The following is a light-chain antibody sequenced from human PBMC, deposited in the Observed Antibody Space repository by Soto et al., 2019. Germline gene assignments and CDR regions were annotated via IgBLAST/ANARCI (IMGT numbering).Light chain of an antibody. CDR1: SSDVGGFNF. CDR2: EVT. J-gene: IGLJ2*01. Sequence: QSVLTQPPSASGSPGQSVTISCTGTSSDVGGFNFVSWYQQHPGKAPKPLIYEVTKRPSGVPDRFSASKSGNTASLTVSGLQAEDEADYYCSSYAGRNSVVFGGGTKLTVL. V-gene: IGLV2-8*01. CDR3: SSYAGRNSVV.